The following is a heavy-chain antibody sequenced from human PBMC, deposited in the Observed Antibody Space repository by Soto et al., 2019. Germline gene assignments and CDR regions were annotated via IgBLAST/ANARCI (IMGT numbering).Heavy chain of an antibody. CDR3: ARDIRGAN. D-gene: IGHD3-10*01. Sequence: QVQLVESGGGLVKPGGSLRLSCIASGFTCTDHYMTWIRQAPGKGLELVSYIDGGGSKIYYADSMRGRFTISRDNAKNSVYLQMSSLRAEDTAIYYCARDIRGANGGQGTLVIISS. J-gene: IGHJ4*02. CDR1: GFTCTDHY. V-gene: IGHV3-11*01. CDR2: IDGGGSKI.